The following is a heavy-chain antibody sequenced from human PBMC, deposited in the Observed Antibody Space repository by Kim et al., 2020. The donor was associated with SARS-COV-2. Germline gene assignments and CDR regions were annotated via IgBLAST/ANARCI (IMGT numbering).Heavy chain of an antibody. V-gene: IGHV4-31*03. J-gene: IGHJ5*02. CDR3: ARVRRGIRDCSGGSCYWNWFDP. Sequence: SETLSLTCTVSGGSISSGGYYWSWIRQHPGKGLEWIGYIYYSGSTYYNPSLKSRVTISVDTSKNQFSLKLSSVTAADTAVYYCARVRRGIRDCSGGSCYWNWFDPWGQGTLVTVSS. CDR1: GGSISSGGYY. CDR2: IYYSGST. D-gene: IGHD2-15*01.